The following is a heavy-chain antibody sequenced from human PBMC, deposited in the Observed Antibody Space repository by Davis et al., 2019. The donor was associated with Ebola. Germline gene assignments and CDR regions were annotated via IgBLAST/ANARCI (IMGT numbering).Heavy chain of an antibody. D-gene: IGHD2-15*01. V-gene: IGHV1-18*01. CDR2: ISAYNGNT. CDR1: RYTFTSYG. CDR3: ARVSYCSGGSCPPGPYYYGMDV. Sequence: AASVKVSCNASRYTFTSYGIRWVRQAPGQGLEWMGCISAYNGNTNYAQKLQGRVIMTTDTSTSTAYMELRSLRSDDTDVYYCARVSYCSGGSCPPGPYYYGMDVWGQGTTVTVSS. J-gene: IGHJ6*02.